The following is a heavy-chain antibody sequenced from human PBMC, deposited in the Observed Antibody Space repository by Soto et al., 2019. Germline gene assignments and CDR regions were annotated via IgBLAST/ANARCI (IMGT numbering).Heavy chain of an antibody. CDR1: GFSFGAYG. V-gene: IGHV3-49*04. CDR3: FAIGDYSKPDS. CDR2: IRSKTYGGTT. Sequence: EVQLVESGGGLVEPGRSLRLSCTGSGFSFGAYGIGWVRQPPGKGLEWLGFIRSKTYGGTTEYAASVRGRFTFSRDDSKSIAYLQINSLKIEDTAVYYCFAIGDYSKPDSWGYGTLVTVSS. J-gene: IGHJ5*01. D-gene: IGHD2-21*01.